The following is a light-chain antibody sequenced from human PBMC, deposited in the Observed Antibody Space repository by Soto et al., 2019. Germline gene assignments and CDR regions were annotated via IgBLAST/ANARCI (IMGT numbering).Light chain of an antibody. J-gene: IGKJ1*01. V-gene: IGKV1-5*01. CDR3: QQYDSYLWT. CDR1: QSISNY. Sequence: DIQMTQSPSSLSASIGDRVTITCRASQSISNYLNWYQQKSGKAPKVLIYRTSSLESGVPLRFSGSGSGTEFTLTISGLQPDDFATYYCQQYDSYLWTFGQGTKVDIK. CDR2: RTS.